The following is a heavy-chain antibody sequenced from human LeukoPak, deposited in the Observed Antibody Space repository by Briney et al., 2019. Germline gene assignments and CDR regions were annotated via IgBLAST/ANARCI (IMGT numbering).Heavy chain of an antibody. Sequence: SETLSLTCTVSGGSISSYYWSWIRQPPGKGLEWIGYIYYSGSINYNPSLKSRVTISVDTSKNQFSLKLSSVTAADTAVYYCARVPLDYDFWSGYVTWFDPWGQGTLVTVS. CDR3: ARVPLDYDFWSGYVTWFDP. D-gene: IGHD3-3*01. J-gene: IGHJ5*02. CDR2: IYYSGSI. CDR1: GGSISSYY. V-gene: IGHV4-59*01.